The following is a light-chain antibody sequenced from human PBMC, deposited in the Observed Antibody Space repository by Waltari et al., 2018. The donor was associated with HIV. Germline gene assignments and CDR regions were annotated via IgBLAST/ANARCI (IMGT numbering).Light chain of an antibody. Sequence: VLTQSPRSLTASLGERVTINCKCRRSLLSISTVRNALSWFQHKSGRPAQLLIYAATIRESGVPARFSGGGSETHFTLTIASLQAEDVGVYFCQQYYGAPVTFGGGTKVELK. J-gene: IGKJ4*01. CDR2: AAT. CDR1: RSLLSISTVRNA. CDR3: QQYYGAPVT. V-gene: IGKV4-1*01.